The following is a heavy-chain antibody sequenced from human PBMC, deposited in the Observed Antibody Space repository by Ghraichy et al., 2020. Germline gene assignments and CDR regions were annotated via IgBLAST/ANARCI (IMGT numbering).Heavy chain of an antibody. CDR2: ISAYNGNT. CDR3: ARRFYYDSSGYYYKYAFDI. V-gene: IGHV1-18*01. J-gene: IGHJ3*02. Sequence: ASVKVSCKASGYTFTSYGISWVRQAPGQGLEWMGWISAYNGNTNYAQKLQGRVTMTTDTSTSTAYMELRSLRSDDTAVYYCARRFYYDSSGYYYKYAFDIWGQGTMVTVSS. CDR1: GYTFTSYG. D-gene: IGHD3-22*01.